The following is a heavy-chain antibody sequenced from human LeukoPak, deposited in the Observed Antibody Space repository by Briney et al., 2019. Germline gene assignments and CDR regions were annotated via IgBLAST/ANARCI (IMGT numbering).Heavy chain of an antibody. V-gene: IGHV1-69*04. CDR3: ATGALDGYFDY. D-gene: IGHD5-24*01. J-gene: IGHJ4*02. CDR1: GGTFSSYG. Sequence: SVKLSCKVSGGTFSSYGISWVRQAPGQGLEWMGRIIPMLGIANYAQKFQGRVTITADESTSTAYMELSSLRSEDTAVYYCATGALDGYFDYWGQGTLVTVSS. CDR2: IIPMLGIA.